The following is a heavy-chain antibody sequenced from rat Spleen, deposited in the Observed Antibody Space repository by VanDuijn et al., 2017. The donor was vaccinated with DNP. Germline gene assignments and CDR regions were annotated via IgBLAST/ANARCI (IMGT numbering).Heavy chain of an antibody. CDR3: TTFGGYYFAMDA. D-gene: IGHD4-3*01. CDR1: GFTFSDYD. V-gene: IGHV5-20*01. J-gene: IGHJ4*01. Sequence: EVKLVESGGGLVQPGRSLKLSCTASGFTFSDYDMAWVRQAPTKGLEWVASISTNSDNSYYRDSVKGRFTVSRDNAESTLYLQMDSLRSEDTATYYCTTFGGYYFAMDAWGQGTSVTVSS. CDR2: ISTNSDNS.